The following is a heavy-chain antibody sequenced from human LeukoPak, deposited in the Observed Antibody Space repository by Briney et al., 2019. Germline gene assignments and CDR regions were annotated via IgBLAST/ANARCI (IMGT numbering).Heavy chain of an antibody. V-gene: IGHV3-7*03. CDR2: IKQDGSEK. J-gene: IGHJ4*02. Sequence: GGSLRLSCAASGFNLSSYWMSWVRNAPRNGLEWVANIKQDGSEKYYVDSVKGRFTISKDNAKNSLYLQMNSLRAEDTAVYYCARGYNWNEKWGQGTLVTVSS. CDR3: ARGYNWNEK. CDR1: GFNLSSYW. D-gene: IGHD1-20*01.